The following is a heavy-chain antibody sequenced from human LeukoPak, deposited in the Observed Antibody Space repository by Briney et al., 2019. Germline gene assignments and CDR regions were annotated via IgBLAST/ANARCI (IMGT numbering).Heavy chain of an antibody. CDR2: INPNSGGT. D-gene: IGHD3-9*01. CDR3: ARVSIFDWLPHFDY. V-gene: IGHV1-2*02. Sequence: GASVKVSCKASGYTFTGYYMHWVRQAPGQGLEWMGWINPNSGGTNYAQKFQGRVTMTRDTSISTAYMELSRLRSDDTAVYYCARVSIFDWLPHFDYWGQGTLVTVSS. J-gene: IGHJ4*02. CDR1: GYTFTGYY.